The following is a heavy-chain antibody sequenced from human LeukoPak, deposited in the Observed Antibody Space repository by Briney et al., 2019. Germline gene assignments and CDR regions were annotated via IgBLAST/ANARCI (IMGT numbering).Heavy chain of an antibody. D-gene: IGHD3-16*01. CDR3: TRARGSDN. V-gene: IGHV3-7*04. J-gene: IGHJ4*02. CDR1: GFTFSNFW. Sequence: SGGSLRLSCAASGFTFSNFWITWVRQVPRKGLEWVANIKQDGSEKYYLDSVKGRFTISRDNAENSLYLQMNSLRAEDTAVYYCTRARGSDNWGQGTQVTVAS. CDR2: IKQDGSEK.